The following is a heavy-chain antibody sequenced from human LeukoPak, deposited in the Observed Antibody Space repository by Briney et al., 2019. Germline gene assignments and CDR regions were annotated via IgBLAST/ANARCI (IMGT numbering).Heavy chain of an antibody. CDR2: INPGGSST. J-gene: IGHJ4*02. CDR1: GFTFSNYW. CDR3: ARSNQADDY. D-gene: IGHD4-11*01. V-gene: IGHV3-74*01. Sequence: PGGSLRLSCAASGFTFSNYWMHWVRQVPGKGLVWVSRINPGGSSTTYADSVKGRFTISRDNAKNTLYLRMNSLRAEDTAVYYCARSNQADDYWGQGTLVTVSS.